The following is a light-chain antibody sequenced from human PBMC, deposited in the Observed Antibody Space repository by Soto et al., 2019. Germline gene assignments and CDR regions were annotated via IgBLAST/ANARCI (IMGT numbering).Light chain of an antibody. CDR3: QQYNNWPLT. J-gene: IGKJ4*01. CDR1: QSVDND. V-gene: IGKV3D-15*01. CDR2: DAS. Sequence: EIVMTQSPATLSVSPGDRATLSCRASQSVDNDLAWYQQKPGQPPRLLIYDASTRATVIPARFSGSQSGTEFTLTISSLLSEDCAVYFCQQYNNWPLTFGGGTKVETK.